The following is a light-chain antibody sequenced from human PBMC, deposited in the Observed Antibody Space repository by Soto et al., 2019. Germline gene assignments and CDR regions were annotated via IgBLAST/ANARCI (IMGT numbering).Light chain of an antibody. V-gene: IGKV3-11*01. CDR2: DAS. CDR1: QSVSSY. Sequence: ILLTQSPATLSLSAGERATLSCRASQSVSSYLAWYQQRPGQAPRLLIYDASNRATGVPARFSGSGSGTDFTLTISSLEPEDFEVYYCQQRSSSPPTFGQGTRLEIK. CDR3: QQRSSSPPT. J-gene: IGKJ5*01.